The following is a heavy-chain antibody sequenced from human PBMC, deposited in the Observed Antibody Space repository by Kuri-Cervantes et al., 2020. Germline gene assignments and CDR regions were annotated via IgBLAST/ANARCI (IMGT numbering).Heavy chain of an antibody. J-gene: IGHJ6*03. CDR3: ARGPFGEVTNFYYYYYMDV. V-gene: IGHV4-39*01. CDR1: GVPISSSSYY. Sequence: SETLSLTCTVSGVPISSSSYYWGWIRQPPGKGLEWIGSIYYSGSTYYNPSLKSRVTISVDTSKNQFSLKLSSVTAADTAVYYCARGPFGEVTNFYYYYYMDVWGKGTSVTVSS. CDR2: IYYSGST. D-gene: IGHD3-3*01.